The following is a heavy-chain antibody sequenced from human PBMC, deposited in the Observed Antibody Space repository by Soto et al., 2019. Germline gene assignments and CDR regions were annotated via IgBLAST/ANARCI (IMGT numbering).Heavy chain of an antibody. CDR2: IYWSGNT. V-gene: IGHV4-31*02. CDR3: ARGAADYGDAFDI. D-gene: IGHD4-17*01. J-gene: IGHJ3*02. Sequence: WTWIRQHPGKGLEWIGYIYWSGNTYYNPSLKSRVTISVDTYSNQFSLKLSSVTAADTAVYFCARGAADYGDAFDIWGQGTKVTVSS.